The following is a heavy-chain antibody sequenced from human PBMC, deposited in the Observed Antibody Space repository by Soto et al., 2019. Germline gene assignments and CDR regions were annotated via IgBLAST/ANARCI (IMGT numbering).Heavy chain of an antibody. J-gene: IGHJ4*02. CDR1: GFTFSSYA. Sequence: GGSLRLSCAASGFTFSSYAMSWVRQAPGKGLEWVSAISGSGGSTYYADSVKGRFTISRDNSKNTLYLQMNSLRAEDTAVYYCASSQAYYYDSSGYPFDYWGQGTLVTAPQ. CDR2: ISGSGGST. CDR3: ASSQAYYYDSSGYPFDY. D-gene: IGHD3-22*01. V-gene: IGHV3-23*01.